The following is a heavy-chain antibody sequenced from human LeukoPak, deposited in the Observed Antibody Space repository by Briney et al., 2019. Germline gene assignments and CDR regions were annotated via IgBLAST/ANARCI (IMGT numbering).Heavy chain of an antibody. CDR1: GGSISGYY. J-gene: IGHJ6*02. CDR2: IYYIGIT. CDR3: ARDRRFNGMDV. D-gene: IGHD3-3*01. V-gene: IGHV4-59*01. Sequence: SETLSLTCTVSGGSISGYYWSWIRQPPGKGLEWIGDIYYIGITNYNPSLKSRVTISVDTSKNQFSLNLSSVAAADTAVYYCARDRRFNGMDVWGQGTTVTVSS.